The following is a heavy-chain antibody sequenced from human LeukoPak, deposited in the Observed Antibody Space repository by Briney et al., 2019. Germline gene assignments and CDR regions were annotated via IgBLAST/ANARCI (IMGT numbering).Heavy chain of an antibody. J-gene: IGHJ4*02. V-gene: IGHV3-23*01. CDR3: AKDFASTGY. CDR2: ISGSGGST. D-gene: IGHD1-14*01. Sequence: GSLRLSCSASGFTFSSYGMSWVRRAPGKGVEWVSAISGSGGSTYYADSVKGRFTISRDNSKNTLYLQMNSLRAEDTAVYYCAKDFASTGYWGQGTLVTVSS. CDR1: GFTFSSYG.